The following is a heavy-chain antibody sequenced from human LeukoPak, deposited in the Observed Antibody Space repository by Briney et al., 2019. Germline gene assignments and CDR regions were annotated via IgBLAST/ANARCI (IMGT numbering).Heavy chain of an antibody. CDR1: GYSFMDYD. CDR3: ARNSGLADC. J-gene: IGHJ4*02. Sequence: ASVKVSCKASGYSFMDYDISWVRQATGQGLEWMGWMNPKSGNTGYAEKLQGRVAMTRDTSVGTAYMELSSLRSEDTAVYYCARNSGLADCWGQGTLVTVSS. V-gene: IGHV1-8*01. D-gene: IGHD5-12*01. CDR2: MNPKSGNT.